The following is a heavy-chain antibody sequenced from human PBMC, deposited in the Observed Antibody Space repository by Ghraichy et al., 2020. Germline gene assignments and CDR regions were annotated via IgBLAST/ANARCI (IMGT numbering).Heavy chain of an antibody. CDR3: ATELAAGGENY. D-gene: IGHD1-7*01. CDR2: ISITGTTL. V-gene: IGHV3-48*01. J-gene: IGHJ4*02. Sequence: GGSLRLSCAASGFTFSTSSMNWVRQAPGKGLEWVSFISITGTTLYYADSVKGRFTISRDNAKNTLFLQMNSLRAEDTAVYYCATELAAGGENYWGQGTLVTVSS. CDR1: GFTFSTSS.